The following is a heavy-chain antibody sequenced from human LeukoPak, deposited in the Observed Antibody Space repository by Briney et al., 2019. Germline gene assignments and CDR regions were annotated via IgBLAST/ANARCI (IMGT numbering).Heavy chain of an antibody. V-gene: IGHV3-33*01. D-gene: IGHD6-19*01. CDR2: IWYDGSNK. CDR1: GFTFSSYG. CDR3: ARDNSSGWYNYYYGMDV. J-gene: IGHJ6*02. Sequence: GGSLRLSCAASGFTFSSYGMHWVRQAPGKGLEWVAVIWYDGSNKYYADSVKGRFTISRDNSKNTLYLQMNSLRAEDTAMYYCARDNSSGWYNYYYGMDVWGQATTLTVSS.